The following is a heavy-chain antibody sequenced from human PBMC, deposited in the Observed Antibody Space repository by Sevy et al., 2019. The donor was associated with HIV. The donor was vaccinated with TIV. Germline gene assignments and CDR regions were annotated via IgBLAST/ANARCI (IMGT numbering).Heavy chain of an antibody. V-gene: IGHV3-48*02. Sequence: GGSLRLSCAASGFTFSSYSMNWVRQAPGKGLEWVSYISSSSSTIYYAYSVKGRFSISRDNAKNSLYLQMNSLRDEDTAVYYCARAYCGGDCYSRGINYYYYGMDVWGQGTTVTVSS. CDR2: ISSSSSTI. D-gene: IGHD2-21*02. CDR3: ARAYCGGDCYSRGINYYYYGMDV. J-gene: IGHJ6*02. CDR1: GFTFSSYS.